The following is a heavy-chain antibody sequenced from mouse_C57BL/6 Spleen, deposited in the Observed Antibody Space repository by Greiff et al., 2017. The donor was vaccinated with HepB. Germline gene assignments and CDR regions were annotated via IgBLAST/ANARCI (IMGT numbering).Heavy chain of an antibody. J-gene: IGHJ3*01. Sequence: EVQLQQSGPELVKPGASVKISCKASGYTFTDYYMNWVKQSHGKSLEWIGDINPNNGGTSYNQKFKGKATLTVDKSSSTAYMELRSLTSEDSAVYYCARQDYGSSYSFAYWGQGTLVTVSA. CDR1: GYTFTDYY. V-gene: IGHV1-26*01. D-gene: IGHD1-1*01. CDR2: INPNNGGT. CDR3: ARQDYGSSYSFAY.